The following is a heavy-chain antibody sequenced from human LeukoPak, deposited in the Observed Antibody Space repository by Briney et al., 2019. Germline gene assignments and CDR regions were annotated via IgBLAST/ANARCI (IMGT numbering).Heavy chain of an antibody. CDR1: GYSFPSYW. CDR2: IGPSDSYT. D-gene: IGHD5-12*01. V-gene: IGHV5-10-1*01. CDR3: ARSYSGYDYLDY. J-gene: IGHJ4*02. Sequence: GESLRISCNGSGYSFPSYWITWVRQMPGKVLECMGRIGPSDSYTDYGPSFQGHVTISADKSISTAYLQWSSLKASDTAMYYCARSYSGYDYLDYWGQGTLVTVSS.